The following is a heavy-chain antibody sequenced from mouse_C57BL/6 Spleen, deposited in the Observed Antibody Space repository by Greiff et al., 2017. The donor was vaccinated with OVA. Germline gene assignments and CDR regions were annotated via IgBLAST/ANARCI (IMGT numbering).Heavy chain of an antibody. J-gene: IGHJ2*01. CDR3: ARDTTVVAPGYFDY. D-gene: IGHD1-1*01. Sequence: DVKLVESGGGLVKPGGSLKLSCAASGFTFSSYAMSWVRQTPEKRLEWVATISDGGSYTYYPDNVKGRFTISRDNAKNNLYLQMSHLKSEDTAMYYCARDTTVVAPGYFDYWGQGTTLTVSS. CDR1: GFTFSSYA. CDR2: ISDGGSYT. V-gene: IGHV5-4*01.